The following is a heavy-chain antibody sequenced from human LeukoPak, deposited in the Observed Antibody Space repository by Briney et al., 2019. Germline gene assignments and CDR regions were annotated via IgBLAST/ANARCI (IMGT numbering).Heavy chain of an antibody. CDR1: GGTFSSYA. CDR2: IIPIFGTA. J-gene: IGHJ3*02. V-gene: IGHV1-69*13. Sequence: SVKVSCKASGGTFSSYAISWVRQAPGQGLEWMGGIIPIFGTANYAQKFQGRVTITADESARTSYMELSSLTSDDTALYYCARIKRPLNIAVRPGQDAFDIWGQGTMVTVSS. CDR3: ARIKRPLNIAVRPGQDAFDI. D-gene: IGHD6-6*01.